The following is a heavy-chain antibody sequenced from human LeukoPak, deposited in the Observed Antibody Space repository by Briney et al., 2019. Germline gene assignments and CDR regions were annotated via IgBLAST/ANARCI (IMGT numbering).Heavy chain of an antibody. V-gene: IGHV1-2*02. CDR1: GYIFISSG. Sequence: ASVKVSCKASGYIFISSGISWVRQAPGQGLEWMGWINPNSGVTNYAQKFQGRVTMTRDTSISTAYMELSRLISDDTAVYYCARAVSEYISSAGDYWGQGTLVTVSS. CDR2: INPNSGVT. D-gene: IGHD6-6*01. J-gene: IGHJ4*02. CDR3: ARAVSEYISSAGDY.